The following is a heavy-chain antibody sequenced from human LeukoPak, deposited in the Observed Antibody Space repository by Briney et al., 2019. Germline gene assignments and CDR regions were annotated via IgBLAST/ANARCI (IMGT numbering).Heavy chain of an antibody. V-gene: IGHV4-59*01. D-gene: IGHD4-11*01. CDR2: IYYSGST. Sequence: KPSETLSLTCTVSGGSISSYYWSWIRQPPGEGLEWLGYIYYSGSTNYNPSLKSRVTISVDTSKNQYSLKLSSVTAADTAVYYCARQMTTVSWSWFDPWGQGTLVTVSS. CDR3: ARQMTTVSWSWFDP. J-gene: IGHJ5*02. CDR1: GGSISSYY.